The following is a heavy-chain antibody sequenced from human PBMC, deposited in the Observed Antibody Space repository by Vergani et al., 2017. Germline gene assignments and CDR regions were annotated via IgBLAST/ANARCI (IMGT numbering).Heavy chain of an antibody. D-gene: IGHD1-1*01. Sequence: HVQMVESRGGVVQPGRSLRLSCAVSGFRFSDYGMHWVRQAPGRGLEWVALISYDGDTTYYEDSVKGRFTISRDNSKNTLFLQMHSLRVEDTALYYCAKFPLNITTPDRCDFWGQGSLVTVSS. CDR2: ISYDGDTT. CDR3: AKFPLNITTPDRCDF. V-gene: IGHV3-30*18. CDR1: GFRFSDYG. J-gene: IGHJ4*02.